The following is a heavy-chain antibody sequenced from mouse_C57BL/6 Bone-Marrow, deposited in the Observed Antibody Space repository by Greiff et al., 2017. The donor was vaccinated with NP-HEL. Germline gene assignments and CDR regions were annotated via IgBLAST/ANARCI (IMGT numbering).Heavy chain of an antibody. CDR3: ARGTAQATGFAY. CDR2: INPSSGYT. V-gene: IGHV1-4*01. Sequence: VQLQQSGAELARPGASVKMSCKASGYTFTSYTMHWVKQRPGQGLEWIGYINPSSGYTKYNQKFKDKATLTADKSSSTAYMQLSSLTSEDSAVYYCARGTAQATGFAYWGQGTLVTVSA. J-gene: IGHJ3*01. D-gene: IGHD3-2*02. CDR1: GYTFTSYT.